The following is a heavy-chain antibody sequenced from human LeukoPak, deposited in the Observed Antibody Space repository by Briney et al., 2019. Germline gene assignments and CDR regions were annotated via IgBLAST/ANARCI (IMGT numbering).Heavy chain of an antibody. V-gene: IGHV3-33*06. CDR1: GFTFSHFG. Sequence: PGTSLTLSCETSGFTFSHFGMHWVRQAPGKGLEWVAVIWSDATNQYYADSVKGRFTISRDNFKRTVSLEMNSLRAEDTAVYYCVKDAQRGFDYSNSLEYWGQGSLVIVSS. D-gene: IGHD4-11*01. CDR3: VKDAQRGFDYSNSLEY. J-gene: IGHJ4*02. CDR2: IWSDATNQ.